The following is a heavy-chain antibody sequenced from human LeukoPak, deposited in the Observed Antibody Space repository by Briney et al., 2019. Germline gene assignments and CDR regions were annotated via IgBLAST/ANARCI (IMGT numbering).Heavy chain of an antibody. CDR1: GFTFSSYW. D-gene: IGHD3-22*01. CDR3: ARAPGGVYDSSGYYYEYYFDY. V-gene: IGHV3-74*01. Sequence: PGGSLRLSCAASGFTFSSYWMYWVRQVAEKGLVWVSRIKTDGSSTSYADSVKGRFTISRDNAKNTLYLQMNSLRAEDTAVYYCARAPGGVYDSSGYYYEYYFDYWGQGTLVTVSS. CDR2: IKTDGSST. J-gene: IGHJ4*02.